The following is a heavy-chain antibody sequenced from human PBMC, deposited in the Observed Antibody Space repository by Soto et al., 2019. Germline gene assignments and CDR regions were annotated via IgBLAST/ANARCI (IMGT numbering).Heavy chain of an antibody. D-gene: IGHD4-4*01. CDR3: AIATSTVSYWFDP. V-gene: IGHV3-7*03. CDR1: GFSFSGYW. Sequence: GGSLRLSCAASGFSFSGYWMSWVRQAPGEGPEWVANIKEDGTEQHYVDSVKGRFTISRDNSENSLFLQMNNLRAEDSAIYYCAIATSTVSYWFDPWGPGXQVTVSS. J-gene: IGHJ5*02. CDR2: IKEDGTEQ.